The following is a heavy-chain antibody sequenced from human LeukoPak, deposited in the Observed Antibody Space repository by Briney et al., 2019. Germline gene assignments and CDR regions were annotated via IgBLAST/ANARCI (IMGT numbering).Heavy chain of an antibody. Sequence: SETLSLTCTVSGGSISSYYWSWIRQPPGKGLEWIGYIYYSGSTNYNPSLKSRVTISVDTSKNQFSLKLSSVTAADTAVYYCARHKYSGSYYFGPVVIDYWGQGTLVTVSS. CDR3: ARHKYSGSYYFGPVVIDY. CDR1: GGSISSYY. CDR2: IYYSGST. J-gene: IGHJ4*02. D-gene: IGHD1-26*01. V-gene: IGHV4-59*08.